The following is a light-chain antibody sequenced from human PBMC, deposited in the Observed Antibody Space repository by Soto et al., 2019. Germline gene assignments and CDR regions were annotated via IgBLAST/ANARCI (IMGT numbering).Light chain of an antibody. V-gene: IGKV3-15*01. J-gene: IGKJ1*01. Sequence: EIVMTQSPGTLSVSPGEGATLSCRASQSVGSNLAWYQQKPGQAPRLLIYGASTRSTAIPARFSGSGSGTEFTLTISSLQSEDFAVYCCQQYDNWPPWTFGQGTKVDIK. CDR2: GAS. CDR1: QSVGSN. CDR3: QQYDNWPPWT.